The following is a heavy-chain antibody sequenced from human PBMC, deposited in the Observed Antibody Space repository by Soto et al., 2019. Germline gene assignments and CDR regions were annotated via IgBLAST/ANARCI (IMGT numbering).Heavy chain of an antibody. CDR2: IKEDGSDR. CDR3: ARAGSENDY. Sequence: EVQLVESGGGLVQPGGSLRLSCAASGFTFSHYWMTWVRQAPGKGLEWVANIKEDGSDRNYVDSVKGRFTISRDNAKNSLYLQLNGLRAEDTAVYYCARAGSENDYWGQGTRVTVSS. J-gene: IGHJ4*02. CDR1: GFTFSHYW. V-gene: IGHV3-7*05. D-gene: IGHD3-10*01.